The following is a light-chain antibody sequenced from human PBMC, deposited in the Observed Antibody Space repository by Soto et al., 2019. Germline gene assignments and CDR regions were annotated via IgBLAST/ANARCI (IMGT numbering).Light chain of an antibody. V-gene: IGKV3-20*01. CDR1: QSISSN. Sequence: EIVMTQSPATLSVSPGERATLSCRASQSISSNLAWYQQKPGQAPRILIFGASGRATGIPDRFSGSGSGTDFTLTISRLEPEDFAVYYCQQYGSSPLTFGGGTKVDI. CDR3: QQYGSSPLT. J-gene: IGKJ4*01. CDR2: GAS.